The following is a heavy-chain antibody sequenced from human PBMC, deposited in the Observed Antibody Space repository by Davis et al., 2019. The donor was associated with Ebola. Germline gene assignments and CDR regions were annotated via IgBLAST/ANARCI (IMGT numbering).Heavy chain of an antibody. CDR2: ISHVGVT. J-gene: IGHJ5*02. D-gene: IGHD2-21*02. CDR3: ARTAMTSISPLRLGYNYFDP. CDR1: GGSLNGYS. V-gene: IGHV4-34*01. Sequence: GSLRLSCAAYGGSLNGYSWSWIRQPPGKGMEWIGQISHVGVTTYSPSLESRVTISMDTSNNELHLRLDSVTAADTAVFYCARTAMTSISPLRLGYNYFDPWGRGTLVTVST.